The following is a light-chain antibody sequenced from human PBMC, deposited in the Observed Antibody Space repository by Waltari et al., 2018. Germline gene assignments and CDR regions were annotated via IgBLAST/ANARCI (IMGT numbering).Light chain of an antibody. CDR1: SSDGGGYNY. V-gene: IGLV2-11*01. J-gene: IGLJ3*02. Sequence: QSALTQPRSVSGSPGQSVTISCTRASSDGGGYNYVPWYQQYPGKAPKLVIYDVTKRPSGVPDRFSGSKSGNTASLTISGLQAEDEADYYCCSYASSYTLVFGGGTKLTVL. CDR3: CSYASSYTLV. CDR2: DVT.